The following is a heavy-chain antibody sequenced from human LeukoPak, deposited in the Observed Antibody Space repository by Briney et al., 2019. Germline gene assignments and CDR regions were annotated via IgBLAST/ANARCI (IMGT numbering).Heavy chain of an antibody. CDR3: ARHNYDFWSGYLGYYYYGMDV. V-gene: IGHV1-8*01. J-gene: IGHJ6*02. CDR2: MNPNSGNT. Sequence: ASVKVSCKASGYTFTSYDINWVRQATGQGLEWMGWMNPNSGNTGYAQKFQGRVTMTRSTSISTAYMELSSLRSEDTAVYYCARHNYDFWSGYLGYYYYGMDVWGQGTTVTVSS. D-gene: IGHD3-3*01. CDR1: GYTFTSYD.